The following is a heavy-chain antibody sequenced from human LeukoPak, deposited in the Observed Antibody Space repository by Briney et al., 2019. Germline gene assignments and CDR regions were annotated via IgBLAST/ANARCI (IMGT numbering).Heavy chain of an antibody. D-gene: IGHD3-22*01. CDR1: GLTFRSYW. J-gene: IGHJ4*02. Sequence: GGSLRLSCAASGLTFRSYWMHWVRQAPGKGLVWVSHIDPDGSTATYADSVRGRFTISRDNAKNTLYLQMNSLSAEDTAVYYCARNLYDSGGYYLGLDYWGQGTLVTVSS. CDR3: ARNLYDSGGYYLGLDY. V-gene: IGHV3-74*01. CDR2: IDPDGSTA.